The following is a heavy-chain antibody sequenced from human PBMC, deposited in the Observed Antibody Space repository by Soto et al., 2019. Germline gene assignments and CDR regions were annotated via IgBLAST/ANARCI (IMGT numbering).Heavy chain of an antibody. D-gene: IGHD2-15*01. CDR3: ARTLVDGIAGLGP. V-gene: IGHV3-74*01. CDR1: ACPPRTNW. Sequence: TGASLRLSCAASACPPRTNWRHWVRQVPGKGRAWVSRISSGGTYTNYADSVKGRFTSSRDRARTTLFRQMNYLTGEETAISNSARTLVDGIAGLGPWGQGTLGTVAS. CDR2: ISSGGTYT. J-gene: IGHJ5*02.